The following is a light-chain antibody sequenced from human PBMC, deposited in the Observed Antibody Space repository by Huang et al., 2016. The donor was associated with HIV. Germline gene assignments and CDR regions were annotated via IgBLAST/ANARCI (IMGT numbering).Light chain of an antibody. CDR1: QSLLNSNGYNY. Sequence: DIVMTQSPLSLPVTPGEPASISCTSSQSLLNSNGYNYLDWYVQKPGQSPQLLIYLVSNRASGVPDRFSGSGSGTDFTLKISTVEAEDVGVYYCMQALQTPRTFGPGTKVEIK. CDR2: LVS. CDR3: MQALQTPRT. J-gene: IGKJ1*01. V-gene: IGKV2-28*01.